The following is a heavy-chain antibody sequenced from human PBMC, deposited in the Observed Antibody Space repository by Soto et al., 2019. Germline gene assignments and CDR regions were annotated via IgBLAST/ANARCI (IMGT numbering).Heavy chain of an antibody. CDR1: GFTFSSYA. V-gene: IGHV3-23*01. Sequence: EVQLLESGGGLVQPGGSLRLSCAASGFTFSSYAMSWVRQAPGKGLEWVSAISGSGGSTYYADSVKGRFTISRDNSKYTLYLQMNSLRAEDTAVYYCAKEMSHYYDSSGPDDAFDIWGQGTMVTVSS. CDR2: ISGSGGST. J-gene: IGHJ3*02. CDR3: AKEMSHYYDSSGPDDAFDI. D-gene: IGHD3-22*01.